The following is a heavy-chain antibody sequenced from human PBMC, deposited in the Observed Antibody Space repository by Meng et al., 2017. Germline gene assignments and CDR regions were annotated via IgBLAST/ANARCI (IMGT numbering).Heavy chain of an antibody. D-gene: IGHD5-18*01. Sequence: QVHVVQYGGEVKKTGYSVKVSCKASGGTFSSYAISWVRQAPGQGLEWMGGIIPIFGTANYAQKFQGRVTITADESTSTAYMELSSLRSEDTAVYYCARGGYSYGLWFDPWGQGTLVTVSS. CDR2: IIPIFGTA. CDR3: ARGGYSYGLWFDP. CDR1: GGTFSSYA. J-gene: IGHJ5*02. V-gene: IGHV1-69*01.